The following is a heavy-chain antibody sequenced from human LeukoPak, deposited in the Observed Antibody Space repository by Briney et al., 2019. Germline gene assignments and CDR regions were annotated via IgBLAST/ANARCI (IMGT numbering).Heavy chain of an antibody. CDR2: IYPGDSDT. V-gene: IGHV5-51*01. D-gene: IGHD1-14*01. CDR3: ARHGRPEWPEPSFDY. CDR1: GYSFTSYW. J-gene: IGHJ4*02. Sequence: GESLQISCKGSGYSFTSYWIGWVRQMPGKGLEWMGIIYPGDSDTRYSPSFQGQVTISADKSISTAYLQWSSLKASDTAMYYCARHGRPEWPEPSFDYWGQGTLVTVSS.